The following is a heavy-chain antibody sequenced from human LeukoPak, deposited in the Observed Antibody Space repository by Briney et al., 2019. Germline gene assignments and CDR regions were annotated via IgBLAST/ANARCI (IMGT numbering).Heavy chain of an antibody. J-gene: IGHJ4*02. CDR3: ARDIRDSSGYYLDY. CDR1: GFTFGTYA. V-gene: IGHV3-30*04. Sequence: PGTSLRLSCAASGFTFGTYAMHWVRQAPGKGLEWVALISYDGNNKYYTDSVKGRFTISRDNYKNTLYLQMNSLRSEDTAVYYCARDIRDSSGYYLDYWGQGALVTVSS. D-gene: IGHD3-22*01. CDR2: ISYDGNNK.